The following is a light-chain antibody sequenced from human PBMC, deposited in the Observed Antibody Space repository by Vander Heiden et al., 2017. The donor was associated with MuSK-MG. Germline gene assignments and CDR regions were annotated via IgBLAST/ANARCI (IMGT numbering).Light chain of an antibody. CDR2: AAS. CDR1: QSISTY. Sequence: DIQVTQSPSSLSASAGDRVTITCRASQSISTYLNWYQQKPGKAPKLLIYAASSLESGVPSRFSGSGSGTAFTLTISRLQPEDFATYYCQQRDSSLWTFGQGTKVXIK. J-gene: IGKJ1*01. V-gene: IGKV1-39*01. CDR3: QQRDSSLWT.